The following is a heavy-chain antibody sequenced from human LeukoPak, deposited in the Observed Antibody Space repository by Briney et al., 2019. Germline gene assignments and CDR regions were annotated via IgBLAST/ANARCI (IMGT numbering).Heavy chain of an antibody. D-gene: IGHD3-10*01. CDR2: IDYSGGST. J-gene: IGHJ3*02. Sequence: GGSLRLSCTASGFTLSSYEMSWIRQAPGKGLEWVSSIDYSGGSTHYADSVMGRFTISRDNSKNTLYLQLNSLRAEDTAVYYCASFPPYMVRTDAFDIWGQGTMVTVSS. CDR3: ASFPPYMVRTDAFDI. V-gene: IGHV3-23*01. CDR1: GFTLSSYE.